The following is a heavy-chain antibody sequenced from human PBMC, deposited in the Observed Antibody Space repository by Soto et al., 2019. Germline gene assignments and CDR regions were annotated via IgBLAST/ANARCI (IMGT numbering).Heavy chain of an antibody. CDR1: GYVFTSFL. CDR3: ARGQSGIYGGLDY. D-gene: IGHD1-26*01. Sequence: QVQLVQSGAEVLKPGAAVKVSCKASGYVFTSFLMHWVRQAPGQGLEWMGIINPSGGTTTVAQKFQGRVTMTRVTTTNTVYMEVSSLRSDDTAVYYCARGQSGIYGGLDYWGQVTLGSVSS. V-gene: IGHV1-46*01. CDR2: INPSGGTT. J-gene: IGHJ4*02.